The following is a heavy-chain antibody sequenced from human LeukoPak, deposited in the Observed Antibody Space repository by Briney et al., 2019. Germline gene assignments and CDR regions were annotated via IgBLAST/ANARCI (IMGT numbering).Heavy chain of an antibody. J-gene: IGHJ3*02. CDR1: GFTFSSYA. CDR3: AKDRLDPVLIVVIRNDAFDI. CDR2: ISGSGGST. Sequence: PGGSLRLSCAASGFTFSSYAMSWVRQAPGKGLEWVSVISGSGGSTYYADSVKGRFTISRDNSKNTLYLQMNSLRAEDTAVYYCAKDRLDPVLIVVIRNDAFDIWGQGTMVTVSS. V-gene: IGHV3-23*01. D-gene: IGHD3-22*01.